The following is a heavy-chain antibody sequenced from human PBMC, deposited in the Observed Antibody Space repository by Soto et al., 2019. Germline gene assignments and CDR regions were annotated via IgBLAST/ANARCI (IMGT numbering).Heavy chain of an antibody. Sequence: QVQLQQWGAGLLKPSETLSLTCAVYGGSFSGYYWSWIRQPPGKGLEWIGEINHSGSTNYNPSLKSRVTISVDTSKNQFSLKLSSVTAADTAVYYCASRRHYYGSGSYHSRVDSWGQGTLVTVSS. D-gene: IGHD3-10*01. V-gene: IGHV4-34*01. CDR3: ASRRHYYGSGSYHSRVDS. J-gene: IGHJ4*02. CDR1: GGSFSGYY. CDR2: INHSGST.